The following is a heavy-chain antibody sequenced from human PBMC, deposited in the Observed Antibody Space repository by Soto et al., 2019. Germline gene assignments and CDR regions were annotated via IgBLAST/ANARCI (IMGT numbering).Heavy chain of an antibody. Sequence: SETLSLTCTVSGGSISRHYWSWIRQPPGKGLEWIGYIYYSGSTSYNPSLKSRVTISVDTSKNQFSLKLSSVTAADTAVYYCAREGKGMEDSSGYDDAFDIWGQGTMVTVSS. V-gene: IGHV4-59*11. J-gene: IGHJ3*02. CDR1: GGSISRHY. CDR2: IYYSGST. D-gene: IGHD3-22*01. CDR3: AREGKGMEDSSGYDDAFDI.